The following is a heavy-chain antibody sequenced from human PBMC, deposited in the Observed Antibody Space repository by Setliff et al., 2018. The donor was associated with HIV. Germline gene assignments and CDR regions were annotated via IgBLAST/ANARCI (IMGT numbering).Heavy chain of an antibody. D-gene: IGHD3-10*01. Sequence: SVKVSCKASGDTFSNYGLNWVRQAPGQGPEWMGGVIPILDITNYAQNFWGRLTISADESTSTTYMELKNLRSEDTAVYYCARSQGDCSGSGQDYNAISAFDKWGHGTLVTVSS. J-gene: IGHJ4*01. CDR3: ARSQGDCSGSGQDYNAISAFDK. V-gene: IGHV1-69*10. CDR2: VIPILDIT. CDR1: GDTFSNYG.